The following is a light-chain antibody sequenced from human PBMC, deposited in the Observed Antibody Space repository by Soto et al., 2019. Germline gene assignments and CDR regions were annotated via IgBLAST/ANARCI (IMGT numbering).Light chain of an antibody. J-gene: IGKJ4*01. CDR1: QNVDNDY. CDR2: EIS. Sequence: EIVLTQSPGTLSLSPGERATLSCRASQNVDNDYLAWFQQKPGQAPRLLIYEISGRATGVPDRFAGTGSGTDFTLTISWLEPEDFAVYYCQQSSYSPLTFGGGT. V-gene: IGKV3-20*01. CDR3: QQSSYSPLT.